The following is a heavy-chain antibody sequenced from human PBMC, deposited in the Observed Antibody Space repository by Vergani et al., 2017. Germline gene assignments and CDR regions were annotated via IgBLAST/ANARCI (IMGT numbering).Heavy chain of an antibody. CDR3: ARALTGNLKNDAFDI. Sequence: QVQLQESGPGLVKPSETPALTCTVSGGSISSYYWSWIRQPAGKGLEWIGRIYTSGSTNYNPSLKSRVTMSVDTSKNHFSLKLGSVTAADTAVYYCARALTGNLKNDAFDIWGQGTMVTVSS. CDR2: IYTSGST. V-gene: IGHV4-4*07. D-gene: IGHD3-9*01. J-gene: IGHJ3*02. CDR1: GGSISSYY.